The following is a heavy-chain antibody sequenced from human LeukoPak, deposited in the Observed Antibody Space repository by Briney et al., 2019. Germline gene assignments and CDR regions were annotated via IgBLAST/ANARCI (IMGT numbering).Heavy chain of an antibody. V-gene: IGHV3-23*01. CDR2: FSGSGGST. CDR3: ARDLGYCSGGSCSNWFDP. CDR1: GFTFSSYA. Sequence: GGSLRLSCAASGFTFSSYAMSWVRQAPGKGLEWVSAFSGSGGSTYYADSVKGRFTISRDNAKNSLYLQMNSLRAEDTAVYYCARDLGYCSGGSCSNWFDPWGQGTLVTVSS. J-gene: IGHJ5*02. D-gene: IGHD2-15*01.